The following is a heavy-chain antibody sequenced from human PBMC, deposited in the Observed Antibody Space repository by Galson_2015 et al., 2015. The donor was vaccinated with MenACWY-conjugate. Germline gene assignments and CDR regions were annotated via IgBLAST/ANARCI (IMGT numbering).Heavy chain of an antibody. CDR3: ARRGSTLDGRPGWFDP. V-gene: IGHV3-21*01. CDR1: GFTFSTYS. J-gene: IGHJ5*02. Sequence: SLRLSCAASGFTFSTYSMNWVRQAPGKGLEWVSSISSDSSYICYADSVKGRFTISRDNAKDSVYLQMNSLRAEDTAVYYCARRGSTLDGRPGWFDPWGQGTLVTVSS. CDR2: ISSDSSYI. D-gene: IGHD5/OR15-5a*01.